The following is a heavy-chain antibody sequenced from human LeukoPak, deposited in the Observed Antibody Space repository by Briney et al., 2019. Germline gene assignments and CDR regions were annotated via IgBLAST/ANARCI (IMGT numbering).Heavy chain of an antibody. CDR3: ARSRRSSSFDY. D-gene: IGHD6-6*01. Sequence: SETLPLTCTVSGGSISSYYWSWIRQPAGKGLEWIGRIYTSGSTNYNPSLKSRVTMSVDTSKSQFSLKLSSVTAADTAVYYCARSRRSSSFDYWGQGTLVTVSS. CDR2: IYTSGST. V-gene: IGHV4-4*07. CDR1: GGSISSYY. J-gene: IGHJ4*02.